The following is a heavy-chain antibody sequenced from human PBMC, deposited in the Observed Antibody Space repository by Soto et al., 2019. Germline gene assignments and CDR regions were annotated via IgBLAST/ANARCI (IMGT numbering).Heavy chain of an antibody. CDR2: INGSSSTM. CDR1: GFTFGIYS. V-gene: IGHV3-48*02. CDR3: ARGDRFICSGARCFSDGLFLS. D-gene: IGHD2-15*01. Sequence: EVQLVESGGGLVQRGGSLRLSCAASGFTFGIYSMNWVRQAPGKGLEWISYINGSSSTMYYADSVKGRFIISRDNADSSLYLQMNSLRDADTAVYYCARGDRFICSGARCFSDGLFLSWGQGTLVTVSS. J-gene: IGHJ5*02.